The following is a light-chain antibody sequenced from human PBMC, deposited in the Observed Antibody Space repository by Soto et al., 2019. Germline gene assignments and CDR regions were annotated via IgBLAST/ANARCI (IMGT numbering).Light chain of an antibody. J-gene: IGKJ1*01. Sequence: EIVLTQSPGTLSLSPGERATLSCRASQSIPGNYLAWLQQKPGQAPRVLIYGVSMRATGIPDRFSGSGSGTDFTLTISRLEPEDFAVYFCQQYTSPPWTLGQGTKVETK. V-gene: IGKV3-20*01. CDR3: QQYTSPPWT. CDR1: QSIPGNY. CDR2: GVS.